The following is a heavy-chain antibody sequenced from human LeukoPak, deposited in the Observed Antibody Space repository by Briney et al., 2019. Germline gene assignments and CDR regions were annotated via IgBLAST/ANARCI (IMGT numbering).Heavy chain of an antibody. CDR3: ARGEQQPDFDY. CDR1: GGSISSGGYY. Sequence: PSETLSLTCTVSGGSISSGGYYWSWIRQPPGKGLEWIGYIYYSGSTNYNPSLKSRVTISVDTSKNQFSLKLSSVTAADTAVYYCARGEQQPDFDYWGQGTLVTVSS. J-gene: IGHJ4*02. V-gene: IGHV4-61*08. D-gene: IGHD6-13*01. CDR2: IYYSGST.